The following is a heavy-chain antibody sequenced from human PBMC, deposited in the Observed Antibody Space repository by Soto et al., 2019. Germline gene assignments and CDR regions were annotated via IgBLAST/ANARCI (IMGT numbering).Heavy chain of an antibody. J-gene: IGHJ6*02. V-gene: IGHV5-51*01. Sequence: GESLKISCKGSGYSFTSYWIGWVRQMPGKGLEWMGIIYPGDSDTRYSPSFQGQVTISADKSISTACLQWSSLKASDTAMYYCARHGHYDILTGYYGYDYYYGMDVWGQGTTVTVSS. D-gene: IGHD3-9*01. CDR2: IYPGDSDT. CDR3: ARHGHYDILTGYYGYDYYYGMDV. CDR1: GYSFTSYW.